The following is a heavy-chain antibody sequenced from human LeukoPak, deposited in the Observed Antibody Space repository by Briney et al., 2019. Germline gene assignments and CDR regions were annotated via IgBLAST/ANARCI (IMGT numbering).Heavy chain of an antibody. V-gene: IGHV3-23*01. CDR1: GFTFSSYA. D-gene: IGHD3-10*01. J-gene: IGHJ5*02. Sequence: PGGSLRLSCAASGFTFSSYARSWVRQAPGKGREWFSAISGSGGSTYYADSVKGRFTISRDNSKNTLYLQMNSLRAEDTAVYYCAKDRVTMQRFWFDPWGQGTLVTVSS. CDR2: ISGSGGST. CDR3: AKDRVTMQRFWFDP.